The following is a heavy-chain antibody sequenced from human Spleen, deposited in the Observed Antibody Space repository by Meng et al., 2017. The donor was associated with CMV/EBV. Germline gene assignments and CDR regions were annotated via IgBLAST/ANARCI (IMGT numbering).Heavy chain of an antibody. CDR1: GGSISSYY. V-gene: IGHV4-4*07. CDR3: ARLNVEMATRSSWFDP. D-gene: IGHD5-24*01. CDR2: IYTSGST. Sequence: VQLQESGPGLVTPSEPPPLTCTVSGGSISSYYWSWIRQPAGKGLEWIGRIYTSGSTNYNPSLKSRVTMSVDTSKNQFSLKLSSVTAADTAVYYCARLNVEMATRSSWFDPWGQGTLVTVSS. J-gene: IGHJ5*02.